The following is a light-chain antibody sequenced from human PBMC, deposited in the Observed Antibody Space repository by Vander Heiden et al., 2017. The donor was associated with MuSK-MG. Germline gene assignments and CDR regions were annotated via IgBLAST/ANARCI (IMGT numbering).Light chain of an antibody. Sequence: DIQMTQSPTSLSASVGDRVTITCRASQSISSYLNWYQQKPGKAPKLLIYAASSLQSGVPSRFSGSGSGTDFTLTISRLQPEDFATYYCQQSDSTPIPFGQGTRVDIK. CDR2: AAS. CDR3: QQSDSTPIP. V-gene: IGKV1-39*01. J-gene: IGKJ5*01. CDR1: QSISSY.